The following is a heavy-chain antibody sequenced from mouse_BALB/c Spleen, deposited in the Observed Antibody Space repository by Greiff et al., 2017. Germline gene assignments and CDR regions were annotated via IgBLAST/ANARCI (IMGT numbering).Heavy chain of an antibody. V-gene: IGHV1-63*02. CDR2: IYPGGGYT. D-gene: IGHD2-2*01. J-gene: IGHJ4*01. Sequence: QVQLQQSGAELVRPGTSVKISCKASGYTFTNYWLGWVKQRPGHGLEWIGDIYPGGGYTNYNEKFKGKATLTADTSSSTAYMQLSSLTSEDSAVYVCGGGIYYGYEGYAMDYWGQGTSVTVSS. CDR3: GGGIYYGYEGYAMDY. CDR1: GYTFTNYW.